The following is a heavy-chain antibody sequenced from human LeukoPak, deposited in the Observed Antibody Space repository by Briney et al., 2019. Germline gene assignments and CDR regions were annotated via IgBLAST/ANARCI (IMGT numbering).Heavy chain of an antibody. CDR3: AAGPQYGGSYVD. V-gene: IGHV3-48*03. J-gene: IGHJ4*02. D-gene: IGHD1-26*01. CDR2: ISDSGTIT. CDR1: GVTFTNYE. Sequence: GGSLRLSCAASGVTFTNYEMAWVRQAPGMGLEWVSYISDSGTITKYVDAVKGRFTISRDNARNSVYLQMESLRVEDTALYYCAAGPQYGGSYVDWGQGTLVTVSS.